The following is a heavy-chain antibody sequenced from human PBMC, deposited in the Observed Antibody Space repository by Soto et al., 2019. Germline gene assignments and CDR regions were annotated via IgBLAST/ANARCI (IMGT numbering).Heavy chain of an antibody. V-gene: IGHV5-10-1*01. CDR2: IDPSDSYT. D-gene: IGHD3-10*01. CDR3: ASGSYYGSGTRRAGGMDV. J-gene: IGHJ6*02. CDR1: GYGFTSYW. Sequence: PGESLKISCKGSGYGFTSYWISWVRQMPGKGLEWMGRIDPSDSYTNYSPSFQGHVTISADKSISTAYLQWSSLKASDTAMYYCASGSYYGSGTRRAGGMDVWGQGTTVTVSS.